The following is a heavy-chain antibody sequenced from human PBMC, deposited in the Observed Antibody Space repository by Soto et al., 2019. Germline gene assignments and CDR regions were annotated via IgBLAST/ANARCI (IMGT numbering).Heavy chain of an antibody. J-gene: IGHJ4*02. CDR2: INLRGGTT. Sequence: QVQLAQSGAAVKRPGSSVRVSCKASGGTFSDYGISWVRQAPGQGLEWMGIINLRGGTTEYAHKFRGRVTVTGDTSTKTAYMELRSLRSEDTAMYFCARGPEDSDVPRWDYWGQGTLVTVSS. CDR1: GGTFSDYG. D-gene: IGHD1-26*01. CDR3: ARGPEDSDVPRWDY. V-gene: IGHV1-69*06.